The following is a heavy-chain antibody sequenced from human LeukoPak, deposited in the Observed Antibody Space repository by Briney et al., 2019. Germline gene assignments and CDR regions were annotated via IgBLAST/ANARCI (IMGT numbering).Heavy chain of an antibody. CDR2: IYYSGSA. J-gene: IGHJ4*02. V-gene: IGHV4-59*12. D-gene: IGHD3-22*01. Sequence: SETLSLTCTVSGGSISGYYWSWIRRPPGKGLEWIGHIYYSGSADYNASLKSRATMFVDTSKNQFSLKLSSVTAADTAVYYCARDGYYYDSSGYSLFDYWGQGTLVTVSS. CDR1: GGSISGYY. CDR3: ARDGYYYDSSGYSLFDY.